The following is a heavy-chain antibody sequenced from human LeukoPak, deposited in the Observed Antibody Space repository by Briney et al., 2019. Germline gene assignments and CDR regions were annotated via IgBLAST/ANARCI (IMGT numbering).Heavy chain of an antibody. J-gene: IGHJ4*02. CDR1: GFTFSSYA. V-gene: IGHV3-23*01. D-gene: IGHD6-19*01. CDR3: AKDFSGGWYYFDY. CDR2: ISGSGGST. Sequence: GGSLRLSCAASGFTFSSYAMSWVRQAPGKGLEWVSAISGSGGSTYYADSVKGRFTISRGNSKNTLYLQMNSLRAEDTAVYYCAKDFSGGWYYFDYWGQGTLVTVSS.